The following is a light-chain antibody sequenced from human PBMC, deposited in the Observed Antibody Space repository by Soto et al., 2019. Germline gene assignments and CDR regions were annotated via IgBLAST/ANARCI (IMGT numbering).Light chain of an antibody. J-gene: IGLJ1*01. Sequence: VLTQPPSASGTPGQSVTISCSGSSSNIGSNTVNWYQQLPGTAPKLLIYSNNQRPSGVPDRFSGSKSGTSASLAISGLQSEDEADYYCAAWDDSLNGYVFGTGTKATVL. CDR3: AAWDDSLNGYV. CDR1: SSNIGSNT. V-gene: IGLV1-44*01. CDR2: SNN.